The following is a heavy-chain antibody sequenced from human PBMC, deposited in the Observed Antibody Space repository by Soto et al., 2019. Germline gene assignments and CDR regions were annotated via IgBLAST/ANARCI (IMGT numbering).Heavy chain of an antibody. V-gene: IGHV1-18*01. CDR2: ISAYNGNT. J-gene: IGHJ3*02. D-gene: IGHD2-15*01. Sequence: ASVKVSFKASGYTFTSYGISWVRQAPGQGLEWMGWISAYNGNTNYAQKLQGRVTMTTDTSTSTAYMELRSLRSDDTAVYYCARDSCSGGSCYSFGAFDIWGQGTMVTVSS. CDR3: ARDSCSGGSCYSFGAFDI. CDR1: GYTFTSYG.